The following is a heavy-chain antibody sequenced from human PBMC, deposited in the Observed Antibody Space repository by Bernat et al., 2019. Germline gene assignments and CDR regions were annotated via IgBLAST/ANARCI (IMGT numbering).Heavy chain of an antibody. D-gene: IGHD3-22*01. V-gene: IGHV3-30-3*01. CDR2: ISYDGSNK. CDR1: GFTFSSYA. J-gene: IGHJ3*02. Sequence: QVQLVESGGGVVQPGRSLRLSCAASGFTFSSYAMHWVRQAPGKGLEWVAVISYDGSNKYYADSVKGRFTISRDNSKNELYLQMNSLRAEDTAVYYCARALYYYDSSGPGAFDIWGQGTMVTVSS. CDR3: ARALYYYDSSGPGAFDI.